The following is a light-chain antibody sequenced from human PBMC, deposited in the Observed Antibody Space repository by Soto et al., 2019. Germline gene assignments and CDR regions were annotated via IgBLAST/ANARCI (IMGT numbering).Light chain of an antibody. Sequence: QPVLTQPPSVSGAPGQRVTISCTGGDSNLGAGYDVHWYQQLPGTAPQLLIYGSTNRPSGVPDRFSGSKSGTSASLAITGLQPEDEADYYCQSYDSSLTGYVVFGGGTKLTVL. CDR1: DSNLGAGYD. V-gene: IGLV1-40*01. CDR2: GST. J-gene: IGLJ2*01. CDR3: QSYDSSLTGYVV.